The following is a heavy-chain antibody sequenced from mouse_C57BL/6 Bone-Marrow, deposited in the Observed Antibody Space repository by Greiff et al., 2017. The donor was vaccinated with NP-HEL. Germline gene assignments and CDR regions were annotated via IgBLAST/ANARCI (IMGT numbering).Heavy chain of an antibody. CDR2: ISYDGSN. CDR1: GYSITSGYY. J-gene: IGHJ2*01. V-gene: IGHV3-6*01. CDR3: ARPYDYDDGDY. Sequence: EVKLVESGPGLVNPSQSLSLTCSVTGYSITSGYYWNWIRQFPGNKLEWMGYISYDGSNNYNPSLKNRISITRDTSKNQFFLKLNSVTTEDTATYYCARPYDYDDGDYWGQGTTLTVSS. D-gene: IGHD2-4*01.